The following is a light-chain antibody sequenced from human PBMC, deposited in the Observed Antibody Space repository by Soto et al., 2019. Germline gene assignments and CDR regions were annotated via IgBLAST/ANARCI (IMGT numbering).Light chain of an antibody. J-gene: IGLJ1*01. CDR1: SSDVGGYNY. CDR2: EVS. CDR3: SSYTSSSTRV. V-gene: IGLV2-14*01. Sequence: QSALTQPASVSGSPGQSITISCTGTSSDVGGYNYVSWYQQHPGKAPKLMIYEVSNRPSGVSNRFSGSKSGNTAFLTISGLQAEDEADYYCSSYTSSSTRVFGTGTKVTV.